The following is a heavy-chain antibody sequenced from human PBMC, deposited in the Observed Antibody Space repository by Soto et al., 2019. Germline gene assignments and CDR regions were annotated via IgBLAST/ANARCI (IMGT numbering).Heavy chain of an antibody. Sequence: QVQLQESGPGLVKPSETLSLTCTVSGGSVSSGSYYWSWIRQPPGKGLEWIGYIYYSGNTNYNPSLKSRVTISVDTSKNQFSLKLSSVTAADTAVYYCARDLRADFDWAFPSLWGQGTLVTVSS. CDR2: IYYSGNT. V-gene: IGHV4-61*01. CDR3: ARDLRADFDWAFPSL. J-gene: IGHJ4*02. D-gene: IGHD3-9*01. CDR1: GGSVSSGSYY.